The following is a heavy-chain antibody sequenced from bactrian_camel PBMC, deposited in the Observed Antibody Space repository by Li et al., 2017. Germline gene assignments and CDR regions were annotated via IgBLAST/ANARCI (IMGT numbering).Heavy chain of an antibody. Sequence: VQLVESGGGLMQPGGSLRLACVASGSTFSQYTMRWVRQAPGKGLEWVSTISSDSSITYYADSVKGRFTISRDNATNTVYLQMNSLKPEDTAVYYCVSLVGRPLVHQGTQVTVS. J-gene: IGHJ4*01. D-gene: IGHD2*01. CDR1: GSTFSQYT. CDR2: ISSDSSIT. V-gene: IGHV3-2*01.